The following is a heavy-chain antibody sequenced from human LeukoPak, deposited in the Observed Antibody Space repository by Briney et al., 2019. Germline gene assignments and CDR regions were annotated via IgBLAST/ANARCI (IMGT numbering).Heavy chain of an antibody. J-gene: IGHJ4*02. Sequence: GGSLRLSCTASGFIFDTHILTWVRQAPGKGLEWVASISGSGDSTNYGDSVKGRFTISRDNSKNTLYLQMNSLRAEDTAVYYCAKDLPPIAVAGFFDYWGQGTLVTVSS. CDR1: GFIFDTHI. V-gene: IGHV3-23*01. D-gene: IGHD6-19*01. CDR2: ISGSGDST. CDR3: AKDLPPIAVAGFFDY.